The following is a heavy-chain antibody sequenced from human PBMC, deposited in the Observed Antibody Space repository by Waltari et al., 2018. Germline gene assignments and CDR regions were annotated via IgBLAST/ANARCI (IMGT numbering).Heavy chain of an antibody. J-gene: IGHJ4*02. Sequence: QVQLQESGPGLVKPSETLSLTCTVSGGSISSYSWSWIRQPPGKGLEWIGYIYYSGSTNYNPSLKSRVTISVDTSKNQFSLKLSSVTAADTAVYYCARSYGDAVLNYWGQGTLVTVSS. V-gene: IGHV4-59*01. CDR2: IYYSGST. CDR1: GGSISSYS. D-gene: IGHD4-17*01. CDR3: ARSYGDAVLNY.